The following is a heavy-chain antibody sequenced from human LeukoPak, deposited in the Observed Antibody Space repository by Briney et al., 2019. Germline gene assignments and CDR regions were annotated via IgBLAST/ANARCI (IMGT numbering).Heavy chain of an antibody. V-gene: IGHV1-18*04. J-gene: IGHJ4*02. CDR1: GYTFTGYY. D-gene: IGHD3-10*01. Sequence: ASVKVSCKASGYTFTGYYMHWVRQAPGQGLEWMGWISAYNGNTNYAQKLQGRVTMTTDTSTSTAYMELRSLRSDDTAVYYCARDRLWFGELLYDYWGQGTLVTVSS. CDR3: ARDRLWFGELLYDY. CDR2: ISAYNGNT.